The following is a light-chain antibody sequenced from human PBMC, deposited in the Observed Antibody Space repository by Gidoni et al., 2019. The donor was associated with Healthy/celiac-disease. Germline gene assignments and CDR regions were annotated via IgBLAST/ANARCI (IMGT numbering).Light chain of an antibody. CDR3: QQYYRTPT. J-gene: IGKJ4*02. Sequence: DIVVTQSPDSLTVSLGERATIYCKSSQSVLYASNNKNFLAWYQHKPRHPPRLLLYWASTRASGVPDRFIGSGSGTNFPLTSSSLHAEDVALYYCQQYYRTPTFGGGTRVEI. CDR2: WAS. CDR1: QSVLYASNNKNF. V-gene: IGKV4-1*01.